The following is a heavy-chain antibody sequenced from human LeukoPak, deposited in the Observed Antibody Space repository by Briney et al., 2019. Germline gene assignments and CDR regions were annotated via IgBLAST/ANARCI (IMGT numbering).Heavy chain of an antibody. CDR2: VKSDGSET. CDR3: ARDSAVPGRGFDP. Sequence: GGSLRLSCAASGFTFSNYWMHWVRQAPGKGLVWVSRVKSDGSETSYADSVKGRFTISRDNARNTLFLQLNILRADDTAVYYCARDSAVPGRGFDPWGQGTLVTVSS. CDR1: GFTFSNYW. V-gene: IGHV3-74*01. J-gene: IGHJ5*02. D-gene: IGHD6-19*01.